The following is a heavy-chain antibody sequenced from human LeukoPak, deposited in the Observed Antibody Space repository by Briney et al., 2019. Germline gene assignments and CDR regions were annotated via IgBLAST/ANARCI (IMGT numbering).Heavy chain of an antibody. CDR1: GFTFSSYA. J-gene: IGHJ3*02. V-gene: IGHV3-23*01. CDR2: ISGSGGST. Sequence: GGSLRPSCAASGFTFSSYAMSWVRQAPGKGLEWVSAISGSGGSTYYADSVKGRFTISRDNSKNTLYLQMNSLRAEDTAVYYCAKPNYYDGSGYYYGDAFDIWGQGTMVTVSS. D-gene: IGHD3-22*01. CDR3: AKPNYYDGSGYYYGDAFDI.